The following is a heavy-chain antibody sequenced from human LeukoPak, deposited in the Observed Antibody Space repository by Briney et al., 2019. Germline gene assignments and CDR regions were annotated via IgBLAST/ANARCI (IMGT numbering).Heavy chain of an antibody. Sequence: GGSLRLSCAASGFTFSSFSMHWVRQAPGKGLEWVAFIRYDGSNKYYVDSVKGRFTISRDNSKNTLYLQMNSLRAEDTAVYYCARAVTMVRGVIINYYYYMDVWGKGTTVTVSS. CDR2: IRYDGSNK. V-gene: IGHV3-30*02. CDR1: GFTFSSFS. J-gene: IGHJ6*03. D-gene: IGHD3-10*01. CDR3: ARAVTMVRGVIINYYYYMDV.